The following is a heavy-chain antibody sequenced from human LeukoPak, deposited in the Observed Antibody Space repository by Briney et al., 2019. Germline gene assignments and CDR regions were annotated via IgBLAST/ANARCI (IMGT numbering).Heavy chain of an antibody. Sequence: ETLSLTCAVYGGSFSGYYWSWIRQPPGKGLEWIGEINHSGSTNYNPSLKSRVTISVDMSNNQLSLRLSSVTAADAAVYYCARLRDGRWLLEYWGQGTLVTVSS. CDR2: INHSGST. V-gene: IGHV4-34*01. D-gene: IGHD5-12*01. CDR3: ARLRDGRWLLEY. CDR1: GGSFSGYY. J-gene: IGHJ4*02.